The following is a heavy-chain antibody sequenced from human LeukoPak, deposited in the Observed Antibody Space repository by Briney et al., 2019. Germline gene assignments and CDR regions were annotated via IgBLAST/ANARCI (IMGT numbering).Heavy chain of an antibody. Sequence: GGSLRLSCAASGFTFSNYAMSWVRQAPGKGLEWVSAISGSAGSTYYADSVKGRFTISRDNSKNTLSLQMHSLRAEDTAVYFCAKDGESYRYGYFDSWGQGTLVTVSS. CDR1: GFTFSNYA. D-gene: IGHD3-16*02. J-gene: IGHJ4*02. V-gene: IGHV3-23*01. CDR2: ISGSAGST. CDR3: AKDGESYRYGYFDS.